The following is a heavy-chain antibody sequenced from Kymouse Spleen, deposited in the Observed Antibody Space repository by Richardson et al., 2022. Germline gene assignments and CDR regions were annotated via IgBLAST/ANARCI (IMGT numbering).Heavy chain of an antibody. Sequence: EVQLVESGGGLVKPGGSLRLSCAASGFTFSNAWMSWVRQAPGKGLEWVGRIKSKTDGGTTDYAAPVKGRFTISRDDSKNTLYLQMNSLKTEDTAVYYCTTDRYNWNYYYGMDVWGQGTTVTVSS. V-gene: IGHV3-15*01. J-gene: IGHJ6*02. CDR3: TTDRYNWNYYYGMDV. CDR1: GFTFSNAW. CDR2: IKSKTDGGTT. D-gene: IGHD1-20*01,IGHD1-7*01.